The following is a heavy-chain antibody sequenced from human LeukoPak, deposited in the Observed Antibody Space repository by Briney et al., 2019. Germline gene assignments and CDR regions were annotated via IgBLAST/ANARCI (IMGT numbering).Heavy chain of an antibody. CDR1: GGPFSGYY. D-gene: IGHD3-3*01. CDR3: ARGHPHYDFWSGYPPGWYFDL. V-gene: IGHV4-34*01. Sequence: SETLSLTCAVYGGPFSGYYWSWIRQPPGKGLEWIGEINHSGSTNYNPSLKSRVSISVDTSKNQFSLKLSSVTAADTAVYYCARGHPHYDFWSGYPPGWYFDLWGRGTLVTVSS. J-gene: IGHJ2*01. CDR2: INHSGST.